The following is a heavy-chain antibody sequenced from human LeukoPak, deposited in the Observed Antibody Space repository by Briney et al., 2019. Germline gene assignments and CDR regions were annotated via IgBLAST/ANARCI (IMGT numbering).Heavy chain of an antibody. CDR3: ATMVRGVPSAFDI. CDR1: GYTFTSYY. D-gene: IGHD3-10*01. CDR2: INPSGGST. V-gene: IGHV1-46*01. Sequence: GASVKVSCKASGYTFTSYYMHWVRQAPGQGLEWMGIINPSGGSTSYAQKFQGRVTMTRDTSTSTVYMELSSLRSEDTAVYYCATMVRGVPSAFDIWGQGTMVIVSS. J-gene: IGHJ3*02.